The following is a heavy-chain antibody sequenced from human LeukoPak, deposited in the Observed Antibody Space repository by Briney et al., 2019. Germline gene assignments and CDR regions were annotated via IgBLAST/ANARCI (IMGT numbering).Heavy chain of an antibody. CDR1: GFTFSSYG. CDR3: ARDSSGYFHWFDP. Sequence: GGSLRLSCAASGFTFSSYGMSWVRQAPGKGLEWVSAISGSGGSTYYADSVKGRFTISRDNSKNTLYLQMNSLRAEDTAVYYCARDSSGYFHWFDPWGQGTLVTVSS. CDR2: ISGSGGST. V-gene: IGHV3-23*01. J-gene: IGHJ5*02. D-gene: IGHD3-22*01.